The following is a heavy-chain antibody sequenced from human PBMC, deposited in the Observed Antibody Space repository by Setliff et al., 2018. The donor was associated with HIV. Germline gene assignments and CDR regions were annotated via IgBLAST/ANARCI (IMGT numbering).Heavy chain of an antibody. J-gene: IGHJ6*02. CDR3: ARERVESSYYYYGMDV. V-gene: IGHV3-48*03. CDR1: GFTFTSYA. CDR2: ISSSGGTI. D-gene: IGHD3-10*01. Sequence: GGSLRLSCAASGFTFTSYAVSWVRQAPGKGLEWVSHISSSGGTINYADSVRGRFNISRDNAENSLYLEINNVRVEDTAIYFCARERVESSYYYYGMDVWGQGTTVTVSS.